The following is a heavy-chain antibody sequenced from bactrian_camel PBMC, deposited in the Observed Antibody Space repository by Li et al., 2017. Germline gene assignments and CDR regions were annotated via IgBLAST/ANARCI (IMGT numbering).Heavy chain of an antibody. Sequence: HVQLVESGGGSVQAGGSLRLSCASSDYGAGSGCTGWFRQAPGKEREGVAAIDADDDTHCADAVKGRFTISMDNAKNTLFLQMNGLKPEDTAMYYCAASRLGSTINWRQERRWGYWDQGTQVTVS. V-gene: IGHV3S6*01. J-gene: IGHJ4*01. CDR2: IDADDDT. CDR3: AASRLGSTINWRQERRWGY. CDR1: DYGAGSGC. D-gene: IGHD4*01.